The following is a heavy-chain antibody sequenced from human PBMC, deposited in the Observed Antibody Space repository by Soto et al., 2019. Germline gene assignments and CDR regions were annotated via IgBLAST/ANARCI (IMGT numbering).Heavy chain of an antibody. CDR1: GFTVSDHD. V-gene: IGHV3-13*01. J-gene: IGHJ4*02. Sequence: PRGSLRLSCAASGFTVSDHDMNWVRQVSGKGLEWVSVISVVGDTHYPDSVKGRFTISREIAKNSVYLQMNSMRVGDTAVYYCARGRSRTTSYDYWGQGTLVTVSS. CDR3: ARGRSRTTSYDY. CDR2: ISVVGDT. D-gene: IGHD3-10*01.